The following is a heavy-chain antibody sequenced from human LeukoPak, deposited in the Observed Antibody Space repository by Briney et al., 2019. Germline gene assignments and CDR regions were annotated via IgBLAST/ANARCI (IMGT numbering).Heavy chain of an antibody. D-gene: IGHD3-16*01. CDR3: ATGGAQYYDY. V-gene: IGHV3-74*01. CDR1: GLSFSSYW. J-gene: IGHJ4*02. CDR2: INSDGSST. Sequence: GGSLRLSCAASGLSFSSYWMHWVRQAPGKGLVWVSRINSDGSSTIYADSVKGRFTISRDNAKNTVVLQMNSLSAEDTAVYYCATGGAQYYDYWGQGTVVTVSS.